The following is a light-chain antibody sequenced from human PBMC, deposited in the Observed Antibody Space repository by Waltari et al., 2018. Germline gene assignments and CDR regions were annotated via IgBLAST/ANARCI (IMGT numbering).Light chain of an antibody. J-gene: IGKJ1*01. V-gene: IGKV3-15*01. CDR1: QSVSSN. CDR3: QQYNDWPLT. Sequence: EIVMTQSPDTLSVSPGKRVTLSCRASQSVSSNLAWYQQKPGQAPRLLIYGTSTRAIGIPVRFSGSWSGTDFTLTISSLQSGDSVVYYCQQYNDWPLTFGQGTKVEIK. CDR2: GTS.